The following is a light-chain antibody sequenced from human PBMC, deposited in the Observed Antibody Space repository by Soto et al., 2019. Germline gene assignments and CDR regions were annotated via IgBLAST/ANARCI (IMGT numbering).Light chain of an antibody. V-gene: IGKV3-15*01. CDR2: DAS. J-gene: IGKJ1*01. CDR3: QQCNNWPRT. Sequence: EMVMTQSPATLAVSPGDRATLSSRASQYISKYLAWYQQRPGQAPRLLIYDASTRATGIPDRFSGSGSGTEFTLTISSLQSEDFAFYYCQQCNNWPRTFGQGTKVDIK. CDR1: QYISKY.